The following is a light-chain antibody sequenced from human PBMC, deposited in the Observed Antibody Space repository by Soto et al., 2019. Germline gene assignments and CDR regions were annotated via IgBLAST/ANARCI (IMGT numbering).Light chain of an antibody. V-gene: IGKV3-15*01. Sequence: EIVVTQSPATLSVSPGERATLSCRASQSVGNNFAWYQQKPGQAPRLLIFATSTRDTGVPARFSGSGSGTEFTLTISCLQSEDFAVYYSQQYGGWPRTFGGGSKVEIE. CDR2: ATS. J-gene: IGKJ4*01. CDR3: QQYGGWPRT. CDR1: QSVGNN.